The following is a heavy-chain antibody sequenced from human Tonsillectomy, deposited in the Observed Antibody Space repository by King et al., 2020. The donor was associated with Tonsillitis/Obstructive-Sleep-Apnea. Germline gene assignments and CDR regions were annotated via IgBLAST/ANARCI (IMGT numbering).Heavy chain of an antibody. Sequence: QLQESGPGLVKPSETLSLTCTVSGGSISSYYWSWIRQPPGKGLEWIGYVYYSGTTNYNPSLKSRVTISVDTSKNQFSLKLSSVTAADTAVYYCARVRLDCCGGSCFIGAFDIWGHGTMVTVSS. J-gene: IGHJ3*02. D-gene: IGHD2-15*01. V-gene: IGHV4-59*01. CDR3: ARVRLDCCGGSCFIGAFDI. CDR1: GGSISSYY. CDR2: VYYSGTT.